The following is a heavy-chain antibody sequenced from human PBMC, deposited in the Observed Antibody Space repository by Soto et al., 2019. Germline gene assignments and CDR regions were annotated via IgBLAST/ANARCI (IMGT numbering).Heavy chain of an antibody. V-gene: IGHV4-59*08. CDR1: GGSISNFY. D-gene: IGHD3-9*01. CDR2: VYYTGST. J-gene: IGHJ6*03. Sequence: SETLSLTCTVSGGSISNFYWSWIRQPPGKGLEWIGYVYYTGSTSCNPSLKRRVTFSADSSRGQFSLRLNSETAADTAVYYCARTFLGPDLLADSFVDYYYYMDVWGQGTTVTVSS. CDR3: ARTFLGPDLLADSFVDYYYYMDV.